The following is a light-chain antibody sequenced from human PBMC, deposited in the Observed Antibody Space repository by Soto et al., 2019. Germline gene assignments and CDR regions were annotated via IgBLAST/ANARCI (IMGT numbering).Light chain of an antibody. Sequence: QSALTQPASVSGSPGQSITISCTGTSSDVGGYNYVSWFQQLPGKAPKLIIYEVSNRPSGVSNRFSGSKSGNTASLTISGLQAEDEAHYYCQSYDNSLSGSWVFGGGTKLTVL. J-gene: IGLJ3*02. CDR3: QSYDNSLSGSWV. CDR1: SSDVGGYNY. CDR2: EVS. V-gene: IGLV2-14*01.